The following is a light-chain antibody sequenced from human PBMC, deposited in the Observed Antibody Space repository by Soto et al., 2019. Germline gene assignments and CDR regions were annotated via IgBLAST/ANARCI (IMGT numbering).Light chain of an antibody. CDR1: ERIPSGF. CDR3: QQFRNSVIT. Sequence: LVLTQSPVTLSLSPGEIATLSCRSSERIPSGFLAWYQQKHGQAPRLLMYDASGRAPGTPDRFSGCGSGTDFTLSISRLEPEDFAVYYCQQFRNSVITFGQGTRLEIK. J-gene: IGKJ5*01. V-gene: IGKV3-20*01. CDR2: DAS.